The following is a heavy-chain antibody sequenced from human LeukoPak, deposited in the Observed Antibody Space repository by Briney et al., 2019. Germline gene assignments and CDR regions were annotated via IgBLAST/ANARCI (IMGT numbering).Heavy chain of an antibody. CDR3: ARYYGSGTLHFDY. V-gene: IGHV3-20*04. Sequence: PGGSLRLSCAASGFTFDDYGMSWVRQAPGKGLEWVSSINWNGGSKGYADSVKGRFTISRDNAKNPLYLQMNSLRAEDTALYYCARYYGSGTLHFDYWGQGTLVTVSS. J-gene: IGHJ4*02. CDR1: GFTFDDYG. CDR2: INWNGGSK. D-gene: IGHD4-17*01.